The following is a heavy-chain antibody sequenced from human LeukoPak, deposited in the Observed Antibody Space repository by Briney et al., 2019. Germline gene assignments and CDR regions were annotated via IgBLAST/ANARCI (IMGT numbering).Heavy chain of an antibody. J-gene: IGHJ4*02. D-gene: IGHD1-1*01. CDR3: ARQPPNWNSFDY. CDR1: GGSISSSSYY. V-gene: IGHV4-39*01. Sequence: PSETLSLTCTVPGGSISSSSYYWGWIRQPPGKGLEWIGSIYYSGSTYYNPSLKSRVTISVDTSKNQFSLKLSPVTAADTAVYYCARQPPNWNSFDYWGQGTLVTVSS. CDR2: IYYSGST.